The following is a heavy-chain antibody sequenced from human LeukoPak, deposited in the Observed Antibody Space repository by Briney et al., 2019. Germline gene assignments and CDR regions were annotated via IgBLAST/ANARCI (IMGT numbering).Heavy chain of an antibody. V-gene: IGHV4-39*01. CDR2: IYYSGST. CDR3: ASIAAAGYRFDY. J-gene: IGHJ4*02. CDR1: GGSISSSSYY. Sequence: PSETLSLTCTVSGGSISSSSYYWGWIRQPPGKGLEWIGSIYYSGSTYFNPSLKGRVTISVDTSKNQFSLKLSSVTAADTAVYYCASIAAAGYRFDYWGQGTLVTVSS. D-gene: IGHD6-13*01.